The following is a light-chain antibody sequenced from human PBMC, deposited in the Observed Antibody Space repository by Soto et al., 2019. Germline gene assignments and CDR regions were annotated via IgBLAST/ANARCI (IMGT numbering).Light chain of an antibody. Sequence: EIVLTQSRGTLSLSPGERATLSCKTSQSRGSNFLSWYQHKPGQAPRLLIYASSNRATGIPDRFSGSASGTDFTLTISRPEPEDFAVYYCQQYGSSGTFGQGTKVDIK. V-gene: IGKV3-20*01. CDR1: QSRGSNF. CDR3: QQYGSSGT. CDR2: ASS. J-gene: IGKJ1*01.